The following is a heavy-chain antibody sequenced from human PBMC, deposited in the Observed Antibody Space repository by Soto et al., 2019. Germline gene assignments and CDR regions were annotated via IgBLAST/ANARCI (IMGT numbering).Heavy chain of an antibody. J-gene: IGHJ4*02. V-gene: IGHV1-46*01. CDR1: GYTFTIYY. CDR2: INPSGGST. Sequence: ASVKVSCKASGYTFTIYYMHWVLQAPGQGLEWMGIINPSGGSTSYAQKFQGRVTMTRDTSTSTVYMELSSLRSEDTAVYYCARDGRISYYYDSRPGWYFDYWGQGTLVTVS. D-gene: IGHD3-22*01. CDR3: ARDGRISYYYDSRPGWYFDY.